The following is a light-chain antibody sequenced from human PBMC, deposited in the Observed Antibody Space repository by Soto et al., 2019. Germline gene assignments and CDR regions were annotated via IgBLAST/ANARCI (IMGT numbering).Light chain of an antibody. CDR3: SSYAGSNNYVI. CDR1: SSDVGGYDY. J-gene: IGLJ2*01. V-gene: IGLV2-8*01. CDR2: EVS. Sequence: QSALTQPPSASGSPGQSVTISCTGTSSDVGGYDYVSWYQQRPGKAPKLLIYEVSKRPPGVPYRFSGSKSGNTASLTVSGLQAEDEADFYCSSYAGSNNYVIFGGGTKVTVL.